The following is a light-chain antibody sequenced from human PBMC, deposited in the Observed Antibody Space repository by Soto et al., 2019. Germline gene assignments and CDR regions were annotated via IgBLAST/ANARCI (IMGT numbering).Light chain of an antibody. V-gene: IGKV3D-15*01. CDR1: QTVRNN. J-gene: IGKJ5*01. CDR2: GAS. CDR3: QQYNNWPAIT. Sequence: EIFLTQSPATLSLSPGERATLSCMASQTVRNNYLAWYQQKPGQAPRLLIYGASTRATGIPATFSGSGSGTQFTLTISSLQSEDFAVYYCQQYNNWPAITFGQGTRLEI.